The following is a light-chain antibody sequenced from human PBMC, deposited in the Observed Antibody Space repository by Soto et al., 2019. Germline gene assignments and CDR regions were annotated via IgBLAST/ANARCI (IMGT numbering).Light chain of an antibody. CDR1: SSDVGGYNY. CDR2: DVS. Sequence: QSALTQPASVSGSPGQSITLSCTGTSSDVGGYNYVSWYQQHPGKAPRLMIYDVSDRPSGVSNRFSGSKSGNTASLTISGLQTEDEADYYCGSYKSGSTPYVFGTGTKVTVL. J-gene: IGLJ1*01. V-gene: IGLV2-14*01. CDR3: GSYKSGSTPYV.